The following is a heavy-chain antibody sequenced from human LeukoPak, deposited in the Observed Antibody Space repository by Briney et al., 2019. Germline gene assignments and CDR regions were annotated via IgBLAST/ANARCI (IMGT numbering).Heavy chain of an antibody. Sequence: SETLSLTCTVSGYSISSGYYWGWIRQPPGKGLEWIGSIYRSGSSYYNPSLKSRVTISVDTSKNQFSLKLSSVTAADTAVYYCARDNSVGDTAWWFDPWGQGTLVTVSS. CDR2: IYRSGSS. V-gene: IGHV4-38-2*02. CDR1: GYSISSGYY. CDR3: ARDNSVGDTAWWFDP. J-gene: IGHJ5*02. D-gene: IGHD1-26*01.